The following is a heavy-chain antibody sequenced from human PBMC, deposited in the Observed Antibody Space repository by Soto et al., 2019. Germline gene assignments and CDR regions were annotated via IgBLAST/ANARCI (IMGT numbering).Heavy chain of an antibody. CDR1: VYSFTSYW. D-gene: IGHD6-6*01. J-gene: IGHJ6*02. V-gene: IGHV5-10-1*01. Sequence: GESLKISGKGSVYSFTSYWISWVRQMPGKGLEWMGRIDPSDSYTNYSPSFQGHVTISADKSISTAYLQWSSLKASDTAMYYCARQKGLSSKGVAARSWYYYGMDVWGQGTTVTVSS. CDR3: ARQKGLSSKGVAARSWYYYGMDV. CDR2: IDPSDSYT.